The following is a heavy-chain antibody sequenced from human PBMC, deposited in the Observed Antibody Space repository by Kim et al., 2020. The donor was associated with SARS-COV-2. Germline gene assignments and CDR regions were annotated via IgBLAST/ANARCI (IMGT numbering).Heavy chain of an antibody. V-gene: IGHV4-59*13. Sequence: SETLSLTCTVSGASISSYYWSWIRQPPGKGLEWIGYIYNSGSTDYNPSLKSRVTISVDTSKNHFSLRLSSVTAADTAVYFCVRDMNTRWLLVDSCGPGT. CDR3: VRDMNTRWLLVDS. J-gene: IGHJ5*01. D-gene: IGHD2-21*01. CDR2: IYNSGST. CDR1: GASISSYY.